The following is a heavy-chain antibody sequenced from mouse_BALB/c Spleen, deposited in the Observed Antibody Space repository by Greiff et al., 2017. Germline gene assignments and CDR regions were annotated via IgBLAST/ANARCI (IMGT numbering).Heavy chain of an antibody. D-gene: IGHD2-3*01. J-gene: IGHJ2*01. CDR3: TRDDDAGYFDY. Sequence: EVQRVESGGGLVKPGGSLKLSCAASGFTFSSYTMSWVRQTPEKRLEWVATISSGGSYTYYPDSVKGRFTISRDNAKNTLYLQMSSLKSEDTAMYYCTRDDDAGYFDYWGQGTTLTVSS. V-gene: IGHV5-6-4*01. CDR2: ISSGGSYT. CDR1: GFTFSSYT.